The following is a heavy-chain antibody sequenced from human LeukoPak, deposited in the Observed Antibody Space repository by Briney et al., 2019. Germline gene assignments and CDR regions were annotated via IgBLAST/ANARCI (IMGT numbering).Heavy chain of an antibody. D-gene: IGHD5-18*01. CDR1: GFTFSSYA. CDR2: ISTSGSTI. Sequence: GGSLRLSCAASGFTFSSYAMNWVRQAPGKGLEWVSYISTSGSTIYYADSVKGRFTISRDNAKNSLYLQMNSLRAKDTAVYYCARGPKRIQLWLRPHNWFDPWGQGTLVTVSS. J-gene: IGHJ5*02. V-gene: IGHV3-48*03. CDR3: ARGPKRIQLWLRPHNWFDP.